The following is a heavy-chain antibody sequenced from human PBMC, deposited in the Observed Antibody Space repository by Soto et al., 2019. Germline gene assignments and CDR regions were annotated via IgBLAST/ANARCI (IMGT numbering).Heavy chain of an antibody. CDR1: GGSISSGGYY. CDR2: IYYSGST. CDR3: ARAVVYDYVWGSYRYSSQFDY. V-gene: IGHV4-31*03. J-gene: IGHJ4*02. D-gene: IGHD3-16*02. Sequence: SETLSLTCTVSGGSISSGGYYWSWIRQHPGKGLEWIGYIYYSGSTYYNPSLKSRVTISVDTSKNQFSLKLSSVTAADTAVYYCARAVVYDYVWGSYRYSSQFDYWGQGTLVTVSS.